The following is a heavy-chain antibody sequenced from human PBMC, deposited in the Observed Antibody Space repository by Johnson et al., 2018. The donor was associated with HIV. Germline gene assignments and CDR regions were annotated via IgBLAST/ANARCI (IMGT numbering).Heavy chain of an antibody. D-gene: IGHD2-8*02. CDR2: ISDVGTNE. J-gene: IGHJ3*02. CDR1: GFTFSASA. CDR3: AREREISRPFNIVLVVYAIAEWTHDAFDI. V-gene: IGHV3-30*04. Sequence: QVQLVESGGGVVQPGRSLRLSCAASGFTFSASAMHWVRQAPGQGLEWVAVISDVGTNEYYADSVKGRFTISRDHSQNTLYLQMNSLRAEDTAVYYCAREREISRPFNIVLVVYAIAEWTHDAFDIWGQGTMVTVSS.